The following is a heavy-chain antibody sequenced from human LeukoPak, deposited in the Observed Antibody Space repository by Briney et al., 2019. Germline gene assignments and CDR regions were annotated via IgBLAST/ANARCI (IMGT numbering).Heavy chain of an antibody. D-gene: IGHD2-8*01. CDR1: GFTFSNYA. J-gene: IGHJ3*02. CDR3: ARYYTSGINNGFDI. CDR2: IDGSGTST. Sequence: GGSLRLSCAASGFTFSNYAMSWVRRAPGKGLEWFSAIDGSGTSTYYAASVKGRFTISRDNSKNTLSLQMNSLRAEDTAVYYCARYYTSGINNGFDIWGQGTLVTVSS. V-gene: IGHV3-23*01.